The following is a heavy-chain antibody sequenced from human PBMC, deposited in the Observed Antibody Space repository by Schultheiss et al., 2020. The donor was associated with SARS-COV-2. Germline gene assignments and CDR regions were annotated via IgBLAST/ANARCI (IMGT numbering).Heavy chain of an antibody. J-gene: IGHJ5*02. V-gene: IGHV4-61*01. CDR3: AREPTVATIIRWFDP. CDR1: GGSVSSGSYY. Sequence: GSLRLSCTVSGGSVSSGSYYWSWMRQPPGMGLEWIGYIYNSGSTNYNPSLKSRVTISVDTSKNQFSLKLSSVTAADTAVYYCAREPTVATIIRWFDPWGQGTLVTVSS. CDR2: IYNSGST. D-gene: IGHD5-12*01.